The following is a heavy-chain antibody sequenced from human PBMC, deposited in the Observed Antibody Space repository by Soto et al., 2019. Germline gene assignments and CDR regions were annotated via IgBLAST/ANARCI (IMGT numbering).Heavy chain of an antibody. Sequence: QVQLVQSGAEVKKPGASVKVSCKASGYTFTGYYMHWVRQAPGQGLEWMGWINPNSGGTNYAQKSQGWVTMTRDTSISTAYMELSRLRSDDPAVYYFARDRTISYDILTGYYTPGGFQHWGKGTLVTVSS. CDR1: GYTFTGYY. CDR2: INPNSGGT. V-gene: IGHV1-2*04. CDR3: ARDRTISYDILTGYYTPGGFQH. D-gene: IGHD3-9*01. J-gene: IGHJ1*01.